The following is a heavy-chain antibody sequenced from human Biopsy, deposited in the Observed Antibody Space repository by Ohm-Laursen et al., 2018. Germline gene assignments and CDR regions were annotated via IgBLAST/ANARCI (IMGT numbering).Heavy chain of an antibody. CDR1: GVSITAYY. CDR2: ISYTGYT. Sequence: SDTLSLTCTVSGVSITAYYWSWIRQPPGKGLEWIGHISYTGYTSYNASLKSRVTISVDTSRNHFSLRLSSLTAADTAAYYCARGSNDFGGLYFPRWGQGTLLTVSS. D-gene: IGHD4-23*01. V-gene: IGHV4-59*07. J-gene: IGHJ4*02. CDR3: ARGSNDFGGLYFPR.